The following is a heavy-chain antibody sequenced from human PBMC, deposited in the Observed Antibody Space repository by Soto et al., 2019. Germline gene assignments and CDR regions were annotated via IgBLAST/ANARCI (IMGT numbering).Heavy chain of an antibody. D-gene: IGHD2-15*01. Sequence: QVQLVQSGAEVKKPGSSVKVSCKASGATFSSYAISWVRQAPGQGLEGMGGIIPIFGPANYAQKFQGRVTITADESTSTAYMELSSLRSEDTAVYYCARCCSGGSWDWYFDLWGRGTLVTVSS. J-gene: IGHJ2*01. V-gene: IGHV1-69*01. CDR2: IIPIFGPA. CDR3: ARCCSGGSWDWYFDL. CDR1: GATFSSYA.